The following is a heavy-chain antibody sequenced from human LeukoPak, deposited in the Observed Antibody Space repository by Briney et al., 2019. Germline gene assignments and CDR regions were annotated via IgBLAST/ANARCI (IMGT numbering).Heavy chain of an antibody. V-gene: IGHV4-59*08. CDR1: GGSITSYY. D-gene: IGHD3-10*01. CDR2: IYYSGST. Sequence: SETLSLTCTVSGGSITSYYWSWIRQPPEKGLEWIGYIYYSGSTNYNPSLKSRVTISVDTSKNQFSLKLSSVTAADTAVYYCARSMVRGVTKIDYWGQGTLVTVSS. J-gene: IGHJ4*02. CDR3: ARSMVRGVTKIDY.